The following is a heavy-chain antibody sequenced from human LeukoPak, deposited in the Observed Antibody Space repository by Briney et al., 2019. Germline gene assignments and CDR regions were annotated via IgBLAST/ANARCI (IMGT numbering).Heavy chain of an antibody. Sequence: SETLSLTCTVLGGSVTDYYWSWIRQSPGKGLEWIGYIYYTGTSYNPSLKSRVTISADTSKNQFSLKLISVTAADTAVYYCASRKLGNDYWGQGTLVTVSS. CDR1: GGSVTDYY. CDR2: IYYTGT. D-gene: IGHD7-27*01. V-gene: IGHV4-59*02. J-gene: IGHJ4*02. CDR3: ASRKLGNDY.